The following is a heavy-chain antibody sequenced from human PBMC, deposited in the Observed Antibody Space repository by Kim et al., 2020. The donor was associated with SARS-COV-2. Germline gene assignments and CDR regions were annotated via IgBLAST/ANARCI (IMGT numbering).Heavy chain of an antibody. J-gene: IGHJ2*01. D-gene: IGHD6-19*01. Sequence: KSRVTISVDTSKNQFSLKLSSVTAADTVVYYCARRLAVAGRARENWYFDLWGRGTLVTVSS. CDR3: ARRLAVAGRARENWYFDL. V-gene: IGHV4-59*08.